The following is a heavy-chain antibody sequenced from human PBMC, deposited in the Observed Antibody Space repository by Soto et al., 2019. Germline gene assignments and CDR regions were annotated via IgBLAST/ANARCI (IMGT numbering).Heavy chain of an antibody. J-gene: IGHJ4*02. V-gene: IGHV2-5*02. Sequence: QITLNESGPTVVRPTETLTLTCSFSGFSLTTSGVGVGWIRQSQGKAPEWLALIYWDDDKRYSASLKSRLTITKDTSKNQVVLTVSDLDPTDTATYYCAHRVLRTVFGLVTTTAIYFDFWGQGTPVAVSS. D-gene: IGHD3-3*01. CDR3: AHRVLRTVFGLVTTTAIYFDF. CDR1: GFSLTTSGVG. CDR2: IYWDDDK.